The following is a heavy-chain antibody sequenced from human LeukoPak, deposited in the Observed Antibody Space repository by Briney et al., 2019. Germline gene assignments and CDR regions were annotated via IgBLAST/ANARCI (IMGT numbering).Heavy chain of an antibody. J-gene: IGHJ4*02. Sequence: ASVKVSCKASGYTFTDYYMHWVRQAPGQGLEWMGWINPNSGGTNYAQKFQGRVTMTRDTSISTAYMELSRLRSDDTAVYYCARLAPFPAVGAIPYYFDYWGQGTLVTVSS. CDR2: INPNSGGT. CDR1: GYTFTDYY. V-gene: IGHV1-2*02. D-gene: IGHD1-26*01. CDR3: ARLAPFPAVGAIPYYFDY.